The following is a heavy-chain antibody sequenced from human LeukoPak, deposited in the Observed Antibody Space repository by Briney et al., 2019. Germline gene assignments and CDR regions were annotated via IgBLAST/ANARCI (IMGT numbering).Heavy chain of an antibody. V-gene: IGHV3-7*05. CDR3: AREYGSGSCFDF. Sequence: GGSLRLSCAASGFRLRDYWMSWVRQAPGKGLEWVANIQQDGNEIYYVDSVKGRFTISRDNANNSLYLQMDGLRVEDTAVYYCAREYGSGSCFDFWGQGTLVTVSS. J-gene: IGHJ4*02. CDR2: IQQDGNEI. CDR1: GFRLRDYW. D-gene: IGHD3-10*01.